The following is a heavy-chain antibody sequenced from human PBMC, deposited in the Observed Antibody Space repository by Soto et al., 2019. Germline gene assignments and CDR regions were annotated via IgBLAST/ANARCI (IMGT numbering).Heavy chain of an antibody. CDR2: ISYDGSNK. CDR1: GFTFSNYA. V-gene: IGHV3-30-3*01. J-gene: IGHJ6*02. D-gene: IGHD4-4*01. CDR3: ARDWSNYVGSYYGMDD. Sequence: QVQLVESGGGVVQPGRSLRLSCAASGFTFSNYAMHWVRQAPGRGLEWVAVISYDGSNKYYADSVKGRFTISRDNSKNTLYLQMNSLRAEATAVYYCARDWSNYVGSYYGMDDWGQGTTVTVSS.